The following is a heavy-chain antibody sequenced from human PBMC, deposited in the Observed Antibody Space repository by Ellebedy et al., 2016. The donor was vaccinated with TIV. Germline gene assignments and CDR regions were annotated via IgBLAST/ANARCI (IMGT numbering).Heavy chain of an antibody. D-gene: IGHD3-9*01. CDR1: AGTSSSYA. CDR2: IIPIFGTA. CDR3: AAGDYDILTGYYIDYYYGMDV. Sequence: AASVKVSCKASAGTSSSYAISWVRHAPGQGLEWMGGIIPIFGTANYAQKFQGRVTITADESTSTAYMDLSSLRSEDTAVYYCAAGDYDILTGYYIDYYYGMDVWGQGTTVTVSS. J-gene: IGHJ6*02. V-gene: IGHV1-69*13.